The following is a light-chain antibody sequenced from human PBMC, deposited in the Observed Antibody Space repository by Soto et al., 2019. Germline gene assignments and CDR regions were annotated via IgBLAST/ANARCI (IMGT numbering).Light chain of an antibody. J-gene: IGKJ5*01. V-gene: IGKV4-1*01. CDR2: WAS. CDR1: QSVLSSSNNENY. Sequence: DFVMTQSPDSLAVSLGERATINCKPSQSVLSSSNNENYLAWFQQRPGQPPRLLIYWASTRKSGVPDRFSGSGSGTDFTLTITSLQAEDVGVYYCQQYHSDPITFGQGTRLEIK. CDR3: QQYHSDPIT.